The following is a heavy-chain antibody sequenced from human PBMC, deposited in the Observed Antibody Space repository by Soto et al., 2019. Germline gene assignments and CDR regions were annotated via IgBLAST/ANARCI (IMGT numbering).Heavy chain of an antibody. CDR2: IKQDGSEK. D-gene: IGHD3-10*01. CDR1: GFTFSSYW. V-gene: IGHV3-7*01. Sequence: EVQLVESGGGLVQPGGSLRLSCAASGFTFSSYWMSWVRQAPGKGLEWVANIKQDGSEKYYVDSVKGRFTISRDNAKNSLYLQMNSLRAEDTAVYYCARVLTDYYGSGRSFDLWGRGTLVTVSS. CDR3: ARVLTDYYGSGRSFDL. J-gene: IGHJ2*01.